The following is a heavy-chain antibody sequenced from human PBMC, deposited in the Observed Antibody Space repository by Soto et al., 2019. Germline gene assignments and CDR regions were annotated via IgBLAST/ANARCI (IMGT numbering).Heavy chain of an antibody. Sequence: QVQLVQSGAEVKKPGSSVKVSCKASGLIFSSYAISWVRQAPGQGLEWVGGSLHIFGTTNYAQRFKGRVTRTADTATTTTYLDLRSLRSEDTAVYFCVRGANDDNPTGKRYYFPGMDVWCQGTTVTVSS. CDR1: GLIFSSYA. CDR3: VRGANDDNPTGKRYYFPGMDV. J-gene: IGHJ6*02. CDR2: SLHIFGTT. V-gene: IGHV1-69*06. D-gene: IGHD3-9*01.